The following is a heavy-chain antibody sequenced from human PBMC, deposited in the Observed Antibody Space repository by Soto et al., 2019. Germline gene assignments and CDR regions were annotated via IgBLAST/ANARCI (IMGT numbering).Heavy chain of an antibody. D-gene: IGHD3-16*01. CDR2: IYPGDSDT. Sequence: AESLKISCKRSGYSFTSYSIVLVRQMPGKGLEWMGIIYPGDSDTRYSPSFQGQVTISADKSISTAYLQWSSLKASDTAMYYCARLSLGRRYYYGMDVWGQGTTVTVSS. J-gene: IGHJ6*02. V-gene: IGHV5-51*01. CDR3: ARLSLGRRYYYGMDV. CDR1: GYSFTSYS.